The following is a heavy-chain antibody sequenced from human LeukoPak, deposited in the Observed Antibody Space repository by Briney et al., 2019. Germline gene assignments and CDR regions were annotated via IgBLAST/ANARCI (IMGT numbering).Heavy chain of an antibody. CDR1: GGSITSSSYY. D-gene: IGHD5-18*01. CDR2: IYYTGGT. V-gene: IGHV4-39*07. CDR3: ARVQGSLVDTAADY. J-gene: IGHJ4*02. Sequence: NSSETLSLTCSVSGGSITSSSYYWGWIRQPPEKGLEWIGSIYYTGGTYYSPSLKSRVTISVDTSKNQFSLKLSSVTAADTAVYYCARVQGSLVDTAADYWGQGTLVTVSS.